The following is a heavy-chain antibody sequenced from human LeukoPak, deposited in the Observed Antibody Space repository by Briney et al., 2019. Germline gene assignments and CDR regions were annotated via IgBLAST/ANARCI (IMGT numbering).Heavy chain of an antibody. D-gene: IGHD2-15*01. Sequence: SETLSLTCTVSGGSISSYYWSWIRQPPGKGLEWIGYIYYSGSTNYNPSLKSRVTISVDTSKNQFSLKLSSVTAADTAVYYCTRNLLYWGQGIQVTVSP. J-gene: IGHJ4*02. CDR1: GGSISSYY. CDR3: TRNLLY. CDR2: IYYSGST. V-gene: IGHV4-59*08.